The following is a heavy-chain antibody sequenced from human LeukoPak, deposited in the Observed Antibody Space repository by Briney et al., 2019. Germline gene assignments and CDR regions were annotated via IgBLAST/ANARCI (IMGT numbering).Heavy chain of an antibody. V-gene: IGHV4-34*01. CDR1: GGSFSGYY. CDR2: INHSGST. D-gene: IGHD1-7*01. CDR3: ARGRRSRNWNYRSWFDP. Sequence: SETLSLTCAVYGGSFSGYYWSWIRQPPGKGLEWIGEINHSGSTNYNPSLKSRVTISVDTSKNQFSLKLSSVTAADTAVYYCARGRRSRNWNYRSWFDPWGQGTLVTVSS. J-gene: IGHJ5*02.